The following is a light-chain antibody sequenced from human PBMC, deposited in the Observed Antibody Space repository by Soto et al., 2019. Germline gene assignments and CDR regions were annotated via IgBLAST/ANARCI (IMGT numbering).Light chain of an antibody. CDR1: SSDVGVYNY. Sequence: QSALTQPRSVSGSPGQSVTISCTGTSSDVGVYNYVSWYQQYPGKAPKIMIYDVSKRPSGVPDRFSGSKSDNTASLTISGLQAEDEAHYYCCSYAGSYNFVFGIGTKVT. CDR3: CSYAGSYNFV. J-gene: IGLJ1*01. CDR2: DVS. V-gene: IGLV2-11*01.